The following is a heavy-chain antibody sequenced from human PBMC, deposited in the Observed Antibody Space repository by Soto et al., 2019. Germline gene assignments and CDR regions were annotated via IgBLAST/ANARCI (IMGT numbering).Heavy chain of an antibody. CDR3: AIYDSSGSRGFQH. Sequence: TLSLTCTVSGGSISSGGYYWSWIRQHPGKGLEWIGYIYYSGSTYYNPSLKSRVTISVDTSKNQFSLKLSSVTAADTAVYYFAIYDSSGSRGFQHWGQGTLVPVSS. J-gene: IGHJ1*01. CDR1: GGSISSGGYY. V-gene: IGHV4-31*03. D-gene: IGHD3-22*01. CDR2: IYYSGST.